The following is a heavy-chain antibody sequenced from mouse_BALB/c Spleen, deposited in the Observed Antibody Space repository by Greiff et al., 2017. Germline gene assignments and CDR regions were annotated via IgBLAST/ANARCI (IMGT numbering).Heavy chain of an antibody. D-gene: IGHD2-4*01. V-gene: IGHV1-9*01. CDR3: ARERGLRRLNYYAMDY. J-gene: IGHJ4*01. CDR1: GYTFSSYW. CDR2: ILPGSGST. Sequence: QVQLQQSGAELMKPGASVKISCKATGYTFSSYWIEWVKQRPGHGLEWIGEILPGSGSTNYNEKFKGKATFTADTSSNTAYMQLSSLTSEDSAVYYCARERGLRRLNYYAMDYWGQGTSVTVSS.